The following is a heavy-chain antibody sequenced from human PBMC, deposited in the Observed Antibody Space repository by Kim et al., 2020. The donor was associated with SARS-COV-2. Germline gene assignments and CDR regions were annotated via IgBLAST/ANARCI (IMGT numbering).Heavy chain of an antibody. CDR3: ARADVRQWLSYYYGMDV. CDR2: INAGNGNT. Sequence: ASVKVSCKASGYTFTSYAMHWVRQAPGQRLEWMGWINAGNGNTKYSQKFQGRVTITRDTSASTAYMELSSLRSEDTAVYYCARADVRQWLSYYYGMDVWGQGTTVTVSS. J-gene: IGHJ6*02. V-gene: IGHV1-3*01. CDR1: GYTFTSYA. D-gene: IGHD6-19*01.